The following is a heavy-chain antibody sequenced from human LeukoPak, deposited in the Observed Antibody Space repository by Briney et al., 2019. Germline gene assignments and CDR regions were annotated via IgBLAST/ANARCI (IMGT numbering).Heavy chain of an antibody. J-gene: IGHJ3*02. CDR1: GGSISSYY. CDR3: ARDTSYCSGGSCYEAFDI. V-gene: IGHV4-59*01. Sequence: SETLSLTCTVSGGSISSYYWSWIRQPPGKGLEWIGYIYYSGSTNYNPSLKSRVTISVDTSKNQFSLKLSSVTAADTAVYYCARDTSYCSGGSCYEAFDIWGQGTMVTVSS. D-gene: IGHD2-15*01. CDR2: IYYSGST.